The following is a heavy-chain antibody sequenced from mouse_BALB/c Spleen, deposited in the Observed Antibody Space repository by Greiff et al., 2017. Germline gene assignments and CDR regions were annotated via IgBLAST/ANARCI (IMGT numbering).Heavy chain of an antibody. D-gene: IGHD3-1*01. CDR3: TTARATYAMDY. CDR2: IYPGNSDT. Sequence: EVQLQQSGTVLARPGASVKMSCKASGYTFTSYWMHWVKQRPGQGLEWIGAIYPGNSDTSYNQKFKGKAKLTAVTSTSTAYMELSSLTNEDSAVYYCTTARATYAMDYWGQGTSVTVSS. V-gene: IGHV1-5*01. J-gene: IGHJ4*01. CDR1: GYTFTSYW.